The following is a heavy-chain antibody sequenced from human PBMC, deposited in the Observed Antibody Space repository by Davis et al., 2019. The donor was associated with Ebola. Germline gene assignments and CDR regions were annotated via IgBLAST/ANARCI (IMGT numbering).Heavy chain of an antibody. CDR2: ISYAGTND. CDR3: AKDVRYFFWLAGMEV. CDR1: GFSFSSYA. V-gene: IGHV3-30-3*01. J-gene: IGHJ6*02. D-gene: IGHD3-9*01. Sequence: GESLKISCAASGFSFSSYAMHWVRQAPGKGLEWVAVISYAGTNDYYADSVKGRFTISRDNSKNTLHLQMNSLRPEDTAVYYCAKDVRYFFWLAGMEVWGQGTTVTVSS.